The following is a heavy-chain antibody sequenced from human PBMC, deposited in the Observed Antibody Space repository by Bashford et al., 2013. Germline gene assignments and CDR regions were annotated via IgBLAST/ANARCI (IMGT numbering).Heavy chain of an antibody. CDR3: ATFFGSYYYYMDV. Sequence: SVKVSCKASGGTFSSYAISWVRQAPGQGLEWMGGIIPIFGTANYAQKFQGRVTITADESTSTAYMELSSLRSEDTAVYYCATFFGSYYYYMDVWGKGTTVTVSS. J-gene: IGHJ6*03. D-gene: IGHD3-10*01. CDR1: GGTFSSYA. V-gene: IGHV1-69*13. CDR2: IIPIFGTA.